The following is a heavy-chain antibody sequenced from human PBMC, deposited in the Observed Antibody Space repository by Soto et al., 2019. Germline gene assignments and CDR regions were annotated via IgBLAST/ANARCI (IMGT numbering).Heavy chain of an antibody. J-gene: IGHJ5*02. V-gene: IGHV4-34*02. CDR2: IDQSGST. Sequence: QVQLQQWGAGLLKPSETLSLTCAVNGGPLTNHFWSWIRQPPGRGLEWIGDIDQSGSTNYNPSLESQDTMYVDTFKIQCSQKVTSLTIADTAVYFCAAVGIPSANPHRHWFDPWGQRTLVTVSP. D-gene: IGHD1-26*01. CDR3: AAVGIPSANPHRHWFDP. CDR1: GGPLTNHF.